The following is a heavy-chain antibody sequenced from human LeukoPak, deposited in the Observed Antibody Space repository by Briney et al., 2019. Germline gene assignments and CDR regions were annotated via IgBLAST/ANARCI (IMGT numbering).Heavy chain of an antibody. CDR1: GYTFTGYY. CDR2: INPNSGGT. V-gene: IGHV1-2*02. CDR3: TRDLDTAMVTDP. D-gene: IGHD5-18*01. J-gene: IGHJ5*02. Sequence: ASVTVSCKASGYTFTGYYMHWVRQAPGQGLEWMGWINPNSGGTNYAQKFQGRVTMTRDTSISTAYMELSRLRSDDTAVYYCTRDLDTAMVTDPWGQGTLVTVSS.